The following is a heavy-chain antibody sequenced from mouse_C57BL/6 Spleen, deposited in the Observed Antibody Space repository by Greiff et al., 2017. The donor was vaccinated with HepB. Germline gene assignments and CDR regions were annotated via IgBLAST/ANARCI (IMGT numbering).Heavy chain of an antibody. Sequence: QVQLQQPGTELVKPGASVKLSYKASGYTFTSYWMHWVKQRPGQGLEWIGNINPSNGGTNYNEKFKSKATLTVDKSSSTAYMQLSSLTSEDSAVYYCARSSGSNYAFAYWGQGTLVTVSA. J-gene: IGHJ3*01. CDR3: ARSSGSNYAFAY. CDR1: GYTFTSYW. V-gene: IGHV1-53*01. D-gene: IGHD2-5*01. CDR2: INPSNGGT.